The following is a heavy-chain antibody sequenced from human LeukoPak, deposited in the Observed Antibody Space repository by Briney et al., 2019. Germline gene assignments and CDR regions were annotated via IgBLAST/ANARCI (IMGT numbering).Heavy chain of an antibody. CDR1: GGSISSYY. Sequence: PSETLSLTCTVSGGSISSYYWSWIRQPPGKGLEWIGYIYYSGSTNYNPSLKGRVTISVDMSKNQFSLKLSSVTAADTAVYYCAGVRRAGWLEYYFAYWGQGTLVTVSS. D-gene: IGHD6-19*01. V-gene: IGHV4-59*01. CDR2: IYYSGST. CDR3: AGVRRAGWLEYYFAY. J-gene: IGHJ4*02.